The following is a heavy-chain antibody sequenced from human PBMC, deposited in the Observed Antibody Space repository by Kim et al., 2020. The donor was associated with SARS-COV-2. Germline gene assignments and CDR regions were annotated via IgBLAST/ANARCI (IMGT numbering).Heavy chain of an antibody. Sequence: SQTLSLTCAISGDSVSSNTAAWNWIRQSPSRGLEWLGRTYYRSKWYNNYAVSVESRITINPDTSKNQFSLQLNSVTPEDTAVYFCARIAVAGPIVWGQGTMVIVSS. CDR2: TYYRSKWYN. D-gene: IGHD6-19*01. V-gene: IGHV6-1*01. J-gene: IGHJ3*01. CDR1: GDSVSSNTAA. CDR3: ARIAVAGPIV.